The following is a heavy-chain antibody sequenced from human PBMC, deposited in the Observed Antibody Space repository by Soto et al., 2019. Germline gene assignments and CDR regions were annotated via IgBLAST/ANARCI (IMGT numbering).Heavy chain of an antibody. V-gene: IGHV3-23*01. J-gene: IGHJ6*02. CDR1: GFTFSSYA. CDR3: AKVHSSSWYATTYYYYGMDV. D-gene: IGHD6-13*01. CDR2: ISGSGGST. Sequence: EVQLLESGGGLVQPGGSLRLSCAASGFTFSSYAMSWVRQAPGKGLEWVSAISGSGGSTYYADSGKGRFTISRDNSKNTLYLQMNSLRAEDTSVYYCAKVHSSSWYATTYYYYGMDVWGQGTTVTVSS.